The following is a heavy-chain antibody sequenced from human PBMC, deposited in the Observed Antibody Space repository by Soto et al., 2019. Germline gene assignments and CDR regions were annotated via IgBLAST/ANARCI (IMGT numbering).Heavy chain of an antibody. CDR2: ISSSRSYI. V-gene: IGHV3-21*01. D-gene: IGHD3-3*01. CDR3: ANDQSVDY. CDR1: GFTFISYS. Sequence: EVQLVESGGGLVKPGGSLRLSCAASGFTFISYSMNWVRQAPGKGLEWVSSISSSRSYIDDADSVKGRFTISRDNDKNSMYLQMSSLRADDTAVYYCANDQSVDYLGQGTLVTVSS. J-gene: IGHJ4*02.